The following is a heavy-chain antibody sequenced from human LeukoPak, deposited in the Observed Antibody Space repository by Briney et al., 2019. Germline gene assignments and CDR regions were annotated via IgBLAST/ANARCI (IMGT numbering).Heavy chain of an antibody. CDR2: ISGSGGST. Sequence: GGSLRLSCAASGFTFSSYAMSWVRQAPGKGLEWVSAISGSGGSTYYADSVKGRFTISRDNSKNTLYLQMNSLRAEDTAVYYCARISRIFGVVIIKLFDYWGQGTLVTVSS. CDR3: ARISRIFGVVIIKLFDY. CDR1: GFTFSSYA. J-gene: IGHJ4*02. V-gene: IGHV3-23*01. D-gene: IGHD3-3*01.